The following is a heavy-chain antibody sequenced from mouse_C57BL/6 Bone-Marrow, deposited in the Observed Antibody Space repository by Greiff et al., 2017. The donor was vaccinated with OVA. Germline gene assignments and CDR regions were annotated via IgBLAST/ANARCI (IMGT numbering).Heavy chain of an antibody. J-gene: IGHJ2*01. CDR3: ARQGDGSSLYYFDY. V-gene: IGHV5-15*01. Sequence: EVHLVESGGGLVQPGGSLKLSCAASGFTFSDYGMAWVRQAPRKGPEWVAFISNLAYSIYYADTVTGRFTISRENAKNTLYLEMSSLRSEDTAMYYCARQGDGSSLYYFDYWGQGTTLTVSS. CDR2: ISNLAYSI. CDR1: GFTFSDYG. D-gene: IGHD1-1*01.